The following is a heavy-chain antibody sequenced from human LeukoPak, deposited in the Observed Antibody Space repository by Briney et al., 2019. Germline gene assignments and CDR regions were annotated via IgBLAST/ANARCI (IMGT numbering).Heavy chain of an antibody. CDR1: GGSISSYY. J-gene: IGHJ6*03. V-gene: IGHV4-4*09. CDR3: ARHGKESYDFWSGYFGSGSLYYYYYMDV. D-gene: IGHD3-3*01. CDR2: IYTSGST. Sequence: SETLSLTCTVSGGSISSYYWSWIRQPPGKGLEWIGYIYTSGSTNYNPSLKSRVTKSVDTSKNQFSLKLSSVTAADTAVYYCARHGKESYDFWSGYFGSGSLYYYYYMDVWGKGTTVTVSS.